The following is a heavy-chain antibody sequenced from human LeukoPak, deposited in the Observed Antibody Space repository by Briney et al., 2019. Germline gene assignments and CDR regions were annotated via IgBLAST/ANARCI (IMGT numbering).Heavy chain of an antibody. J-gene: IGHJ4*02. D-gene: IGHD6-6*01. Sequence: GGSLRLSCVASGFTLNNAWMSWVRQAPGKGLEWVGHIKGNNDGGTTDHAPPVKGRFTISRDDSKNTLSLQMNRLKTEDTAVYYCCKVVRGKNFFENWGQGTLVAVSS. CDR1: GFTLNNAW. CDR2: IKGNNDGGTT. CDR3: CKVVRGKNFFEN. V-gene: IGHV3-15*01.